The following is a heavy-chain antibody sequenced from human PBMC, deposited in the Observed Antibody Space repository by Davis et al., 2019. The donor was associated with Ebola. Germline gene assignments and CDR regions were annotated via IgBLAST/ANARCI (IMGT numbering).Heavy chain of an antibody. CDR2: IYWDDDK. J-gene: IGHJ4*02. Sequence: SGPTLVKPTQTLTLTCTFSGFSLITTGVGVGWIRQPPGKALGWLALIYWDDDKRYTPSLYSRLTITKDTSKNHVVLTMTNMDPVDTATYDCAHIYGDYKGDAIDYWGQGTLVTVSS. V-gene: IGHV2-5*02. D-gene: IGHD4-17*01. CDR1: GFSLITTGVG. CDR3: AHIYGDYKGDAIDY.